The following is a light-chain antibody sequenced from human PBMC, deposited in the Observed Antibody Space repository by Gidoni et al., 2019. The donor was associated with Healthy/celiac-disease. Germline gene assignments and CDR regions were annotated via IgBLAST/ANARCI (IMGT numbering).Light chain of an antibody. J-gene: IGKJ3*01. Sequence: IQMTQSPSSLSASVGDRVTITCRASQSIISYLTWYQQKPGKAPKLLIYAASSLQSGVPSRFSGSGSGTEFTLTISSLQPEDFATYYCQQSYTLFTFGPGTKVDIK. CDR2: AAS. CDR3: QQSYTLFT. CDR1: QSIISY. V-gene: IGKV1-39*01.